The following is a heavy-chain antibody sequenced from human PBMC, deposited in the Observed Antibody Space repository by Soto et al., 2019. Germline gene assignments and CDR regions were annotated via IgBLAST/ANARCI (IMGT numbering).Heavy chain of an antibody. CDR1: GFSFSDYY. J-gene: IGHJ4*02. CDR3: ARHPGRSYDY. CDR2: SRNKANSYNP. V-gene: IGHV3-72*01. Sequence: PGGSLRLSCAASGFSFSDYYMDWVRQVPGKGLEWVGRSRNKANSYNPEYAPSVKDRFSISRDNSKDSMYLQMNSLKTEDTAVYYCARHPGRSYDYWGQGARVTVSS. D-gene: IGHD3-10*01.